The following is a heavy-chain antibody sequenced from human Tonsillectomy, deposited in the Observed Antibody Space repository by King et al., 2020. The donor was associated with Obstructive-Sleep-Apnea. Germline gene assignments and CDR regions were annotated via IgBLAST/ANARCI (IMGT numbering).Heavy chain of an antibody. CDR2: ISYDGSNK. Sequence: VQLVESGGGVVQPGRSLRLSCAASGCTFSSYAMHCVRQAPGKWLEWVAVISYDGSNKYYADSVKGRFTISRDNSKNTLDLQMNSLRAEDTAVYYCAREENLAVATAHYGMDVWGQGTTVTVSS. CDR1: GCTFSSYA. D-gene: IGHD6-19*01. J-gene: IGHJ6*02. V-gene: IGHV3-30-3*01. CDR3: AREENLAVATAHYGMDV.